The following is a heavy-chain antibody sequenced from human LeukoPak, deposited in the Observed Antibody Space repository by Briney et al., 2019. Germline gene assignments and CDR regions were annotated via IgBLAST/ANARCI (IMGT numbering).Heavy chain of an antibody. J-gene: IGHJ6*02. CDR2: IIPIFGTA. CDR1: GGTFSSYA. Sequence: SVKVSCKASGGTFSSYAISWVRQAPGQGLEWMGGIIPIFGTANYAQKFQGRVTITADESTSTAYMELSSLRSEDTAVYYCARDGCSSTSCPYYYYYGMDVWGQGTTVTVSS. CDR3: ARDGCSSTSCPYYYYYGMDV. V-gene: IGHV1-69*13. D-gene: IGHD2-2*01.